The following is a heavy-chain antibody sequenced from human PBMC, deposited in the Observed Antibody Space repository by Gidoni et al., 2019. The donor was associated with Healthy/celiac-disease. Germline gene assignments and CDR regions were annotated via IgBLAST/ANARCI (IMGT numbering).Heavy chain of an antibody. CDR1: GYTFTSYD. D-gene: IGHD3-10*01. CDR2: MNPNSGNT. V-gene: IGHV1-8*01. J-gene: IGHJ4*02. Sequence: QVQLVQSGAEVKKPGASVKVSCKASGYTFTSYDINWVRQATGQGLEWMGWMNPNSGNTGYAQKFQGRVTMTSNTSISTAYMELSSLRSEDTAVYYCARGGTMVRGVILSGYSGYDLDYWGQGTLVTVSS. CDR3: ARGGTMVRGVILSGYSGYDLDY.